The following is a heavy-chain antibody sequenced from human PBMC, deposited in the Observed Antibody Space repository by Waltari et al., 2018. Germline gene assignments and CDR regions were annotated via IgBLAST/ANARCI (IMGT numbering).Heavy chain of an antibody. CDR2: DDPEDGET. CDR3: ATRKGVRDYGDIYYYYGMDV. D-gene: IGHD4-17*01. V-gene: IGHV1-69-2*01. Sequence: EVQLVQSGAEVKKPGATVKISCKVSGYTFTDYYMHWVQQAPGKGLEWMGRDDPEDGETKYEEKFQGRITITADTSTDTAYMELSSLRSEDTAVYYCATRKGVRDYGDIYYYYGMDVWGQGTTVTVSS. CDR1: GYTFTDYY. J-gene: IGHJ6*02.